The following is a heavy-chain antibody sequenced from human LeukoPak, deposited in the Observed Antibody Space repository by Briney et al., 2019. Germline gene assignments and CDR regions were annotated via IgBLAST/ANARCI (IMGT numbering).Heavy chain of an antibody. V-gene: IGHV4-39*07. CDR2: IYYSGST. J-gene: IGHJ4*02. CDR3: ARENVWETLGATAFDS. Sequence: SETLSLTCTVSGGSISSSSYYWGWIRQPPGRGLEWIGSIYYSGSTYYNPSLKSRVTISVDTSKNQFSLKLSSVTAADTAVYYCARENVWETLGATAFDSWGQGTLVTVSS. CDR1: GGSISSSSYY. D-gene: IGHD1-26*01.